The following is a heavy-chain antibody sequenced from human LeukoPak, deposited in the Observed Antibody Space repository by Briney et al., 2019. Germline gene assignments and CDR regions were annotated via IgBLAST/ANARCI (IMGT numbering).Heavy chain of an antibody. CDR1: GYTFTTYD. Sequence: GASVKVSCKASGYTFTTYDINWVRQATGQGLEWMGWMNPNSGNTGYTQKFQGRVTMTRNTSISAAYMELSSLRSEDTAVYYCARGRGSGHKENWFDPWGQGTLVIVSS. V-gene: IGHV1-8*01. CDR2: MNPNSGNT. J-gene: IGHJ5*02. D-gene: IGHD6-19*01. CDR3: ARGRGSGHKENWFDP.